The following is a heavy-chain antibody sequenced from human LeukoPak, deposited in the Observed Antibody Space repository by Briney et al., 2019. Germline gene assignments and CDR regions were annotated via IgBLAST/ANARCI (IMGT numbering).Heavy chain of an antibody. D-gene: IGHD6-19*01. Sequence: PSETLSLTCTVSGGSISSSSYYWGWIRQPPGKGLEWIGSIYYSGSTYYNPSLKSRVTISVDTSKNQFSLKLSSVTVADTAVYYCARSAYSSGWYYYYYYMDVWGKGTTVTVSS. J-gene: IGHJ6*03. V-gene: IGHV4-39*01. CDR2: IYYSGST. CDR3: ARSAYSSGWYYYYYYMDV. CDR1: GGSISSSSYY.